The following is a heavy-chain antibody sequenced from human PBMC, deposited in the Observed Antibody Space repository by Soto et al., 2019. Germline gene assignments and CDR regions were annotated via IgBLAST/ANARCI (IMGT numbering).Heavy chain of an antibody. J-gene: IGHJ5*02. CDR2: IYYSGST. V-gene: IGHV4-31*02. CDR3: ARDRPPDYGGNSDRFDP. D-gene: IGHD4-17*01. CDR1: GFTFSSYA. Sequence: LRLSCAASGFTFSSYAMSWIRQHPGKGLEWIGYIYYSGSTYYNPSLKSRVTISVDTSKNQFSLKLSSVTAADTAVYYCARDRPPDYGGNSDRFDPWGQGTLVTVSS.